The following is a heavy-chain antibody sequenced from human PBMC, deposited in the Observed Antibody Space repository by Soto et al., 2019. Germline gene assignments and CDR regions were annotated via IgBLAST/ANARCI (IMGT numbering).Heavy chain of an antibody. CDR1: GFTFSSYG. J-gene: IGHJ6*02. CDR3: AKDQGRLRFLEWLSGYYYGMDV. Sequence: SLRLSCAASGFTFSSYGMDWVRQAPGKGLEGVAVISYDGSNKDYADSVKGRFTISRDNSKNTLYLQMNSLRAEDTAVYYCAKDQGRLRFLEWLSGYYYGMDVWGQGTTVTVSS. CDR2: ISYDGSNK. D-gene: IGHD3-3*01. V-gene: IGHV3-30*18.